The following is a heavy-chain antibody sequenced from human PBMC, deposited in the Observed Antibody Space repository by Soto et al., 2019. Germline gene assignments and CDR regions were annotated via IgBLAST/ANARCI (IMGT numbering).Heavy chain of an antibody. V-gene: IGHV1-69*13. D-gene: IGHD3-3*01. J-gene: IGHJ6*02. CDR2: ITPIFGTA. CDR1: GGTFSSYA. CDR3: ARGGNYDFWSGYYKRYYYYGMDV. Sequence: SVKVSCKASGGTFSSYAISWVRQAPGQGLEWMGGITPIFGTANYAQKFQGRVTITADESTSTAYMELSSLRSEDTAVYYCARGGNYDFWSGYYKRYYYYGMDVWGQGTTVTVSS.